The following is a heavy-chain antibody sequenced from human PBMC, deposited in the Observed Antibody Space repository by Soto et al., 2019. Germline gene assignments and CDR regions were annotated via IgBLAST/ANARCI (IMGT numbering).Heavy chain of an antibody. Sequence: EVQLVESGGGLVKPGGSLRLSCAASGFTFSNAWMSWVRQAPGKGLEWVGRIKSKTEGGTTDYAAPVKGRFTISRDDSKNTLYLQMNSLKTEDTAVYYCTTEFAASGTFNYWGQGTLVTVSS. CDR3: TTEFAASGTFNY. CDR1: GFTFSNAW. CDR2: IKSKTEGGTT. D-gene: IGHD3-10*01. V-gene: IGHV3-15*01. J-gene: IGHJ4*02.